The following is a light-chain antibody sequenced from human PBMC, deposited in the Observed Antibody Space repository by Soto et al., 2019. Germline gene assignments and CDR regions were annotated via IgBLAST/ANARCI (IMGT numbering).Light chain of an antibody. J-gene: IGKJ1*01. V-gene: IGKV1-39*01. Sequence: DIPLTQSPSSLSAYVGDRVTITCRASQSISSYLNWYQQKPGKAPKLLIYAASSLQSGVPSRFSGSGSGTDFTLTISSLQPEDFATYYCQQSYSTLRTFGQGTKVDIK. CDR3: QQSYSTLRT. CDR2: AAS. CDR1: QSISSY.